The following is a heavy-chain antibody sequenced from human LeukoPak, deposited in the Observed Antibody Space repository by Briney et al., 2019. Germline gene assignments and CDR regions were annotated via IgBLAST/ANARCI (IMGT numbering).Heavy chain of an antibody. CDR1: GGSISSGGYY. CDR3: ARDDRARGPFDY. CDR2: IYYSGST. J-gene: IGHJ4*02. D-gene: IGHD3-22*01. V-gene: IGHV4-31*03. Sequence: PSETLSLTCTVSGGSISSGGYYWSWIRQHPGKGLEWIGYIYYSGSTYYNPSLKSRVTIPVDTSKNQFSLKLSSVTAADTAVYYCARDDRARGPFDYWGQGTLVTVSS.